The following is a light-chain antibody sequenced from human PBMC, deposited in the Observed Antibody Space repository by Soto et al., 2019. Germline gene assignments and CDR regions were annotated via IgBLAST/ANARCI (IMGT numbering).Light chain of an antibody. CDR2: GAS. CDR1: QSVRSNF. V-gene: IGKV3-20*01. Sequence: EIEMTQSPTTLSVYTGERATPSCRASQSVRSNFLAWYQQKPGQAPRLLIYGASNRATVIPDRFSGSGSGTDFTLTITRLEPEDVAMYYCQRYDSLRTFGQGTKVDI. CDR3: QRYDSLRT. J-gene: IGKJ1*01.